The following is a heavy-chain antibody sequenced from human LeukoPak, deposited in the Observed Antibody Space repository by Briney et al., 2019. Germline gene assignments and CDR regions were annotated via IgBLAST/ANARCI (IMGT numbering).Heavy chain of an antibody. CDR3: ARVAVVVAGGFDY. D-gene: IGHD2-15*01. J-gene: IGHJ4*02. Sequence: GRSLRLSCAASGFTFSRFGMHWVRQAPGKGLEWVSSISSSSSYIYYADSVKGRFTISRDNAKNSLYLQMNSLRAEDTAVYYCARVAVVVAGGFDYWGQGTLVTVSS. CDR2: ISSSSSYI. CDR1: GFTFSRFG. V-gene: IGHV3-21*01.